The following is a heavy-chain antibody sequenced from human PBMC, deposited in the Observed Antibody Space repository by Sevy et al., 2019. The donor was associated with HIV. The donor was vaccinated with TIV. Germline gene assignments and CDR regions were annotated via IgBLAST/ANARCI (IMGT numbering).Heavy chain of an antibody. CDR1: GGTFSSYA. Sequence: ASVKVSCKASGGTFSSYAISWVRQAPGQGLEWMGRIIPIFGTANYAQKFQGRVTITADESTSTAYMELSSLRSEDTAVYYCAREFKGVRRITMVRGRSYYFDYWGQGTLVTVSS. CDR2: IIPIFGTA. V-gene: IGHV1-69*13. CDR3: AREFKGVRRITMVRGRSYYFDY. J-gene: IGHJ4*02. D-gene: IGHD3-10*01.